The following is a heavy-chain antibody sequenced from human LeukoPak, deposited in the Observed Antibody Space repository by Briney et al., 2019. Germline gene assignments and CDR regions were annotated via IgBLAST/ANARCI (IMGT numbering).Heavy chain of an antibody. CDR1: GGSISSYY. CDR3: ARDSGPSPFWSGYLNWFDP. V-gene: IGHV4-4*07. Sequence: PSETLSLTCTVSGGSISSYYWSWIRQPAGKGLEWIGRIYTSGSTNYNPSLKSRVTMSVDTSKNQFSLKLSSVTAADTAVYYCARDSGPSPFWSGYLNWFDPWGQGTLVTVSS. D-gene: IGHD3-3*01. CDR2: IYTSGST. J-gene: IGHJ5*02.